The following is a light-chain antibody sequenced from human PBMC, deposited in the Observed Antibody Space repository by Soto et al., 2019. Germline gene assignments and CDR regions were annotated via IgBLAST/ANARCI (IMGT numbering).Light chain of an antibody. CDR2: WAS. CDR3: QQYYDTPRT. V-gene: IGKV4-1*01. Sequence: DIAMTQSPDSLAVSLGERATVNCKSIQSVLHSSNNKNYLAWYQQKPGQPPKLLIYWASARESGVPDRFSGSGSGTDFTLTISSLQAEDVAVYYCQQYYDTPRTFGQGTKVEIK. CDR1: QSVLHSSNNKNY. J-gene: IGKJ1*01.